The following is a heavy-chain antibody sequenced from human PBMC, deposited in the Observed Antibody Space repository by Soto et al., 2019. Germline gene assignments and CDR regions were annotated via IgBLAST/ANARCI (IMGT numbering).Heavy chain of an antibody. V-gene: IGHV5-51*01. Sequence: GESLTISCKGSGYSFTSYWIGWVRQMPGKGLELMGIIYPGDSDTRYSPSFQGQVTISADKSISTAYLQWSSLKASDTAMYYCARWGGSGSYYHYGMDVWGQGTTVTVSS. CDR3: ARWGGSGSYYHYGMDV. D-gene: IGHD3-10*01. CDR1: GYSFTSYW. J-gene: IGHJ6*02. CDR2: IYPGDSDT.